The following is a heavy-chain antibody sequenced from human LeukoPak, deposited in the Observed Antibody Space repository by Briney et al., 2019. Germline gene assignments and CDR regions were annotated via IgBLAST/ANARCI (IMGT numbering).Heavy chain of an antibody. CDR3: ARDGKQLVDY. Sequence: GGSLRLSCAASGFTFSSYAMHWVRQAPGKGLEWVAVISYDGSNKYYADSVKGRFTISRDNSKNTLYLQMNSLRAEDTAVYYCARDGKQLVDYWGQGTLVTVSS. J-gene: IGHJ4*02. D-gene: IGHD6-13*01. CDR1: GFTFSSYA. CDR2: ISYDGSNK. V-gene: IGHV3-30-3*01.